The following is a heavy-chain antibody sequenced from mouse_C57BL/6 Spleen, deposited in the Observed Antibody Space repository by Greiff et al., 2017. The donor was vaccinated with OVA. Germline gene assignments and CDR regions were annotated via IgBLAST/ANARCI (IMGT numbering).Heavy chain of an antibody. V-gene: IGHV1-18*01. CDR3: ARGKGYDGYYDWYFDV. Sequence: EVMLVESGPELVKPGASVKIPCKASGYTFTDYNMDWVKQSHGKSLEWIGDINPNNGGTIYNQKFKGKATLTVDKSSSTAYMELRSLTSEDTAVYYCARGKGYDGYYDWYFDVWGTGTTVTVSS. J-gene: IGHJ1*03. CDR2: INPNNGGT. D-gene: IGHD2-3*01. CDR1: GYTFTDYN.